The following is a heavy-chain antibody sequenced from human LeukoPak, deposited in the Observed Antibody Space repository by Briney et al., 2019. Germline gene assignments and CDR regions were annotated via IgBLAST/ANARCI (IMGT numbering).Heavy chain of an antibody. CDR1: GYTFTIYG. J-gene: IGHJ4*02. V-gene: IGHV1-18*01. Sequence: ASVKVSCKASGYTFTIYGISWVRQAPGQGLEWVGWIIAYNVHTKYEQTLQGSVTMTTDTSTKTDYMELRSLRSDDTAVYYCARETFSAGGYYCADSGQGTLVSASS. D-gene: IGHD3-10*01. CDR2: IIAYNVHT. CDR3: ARETFSAGGYYCAD.